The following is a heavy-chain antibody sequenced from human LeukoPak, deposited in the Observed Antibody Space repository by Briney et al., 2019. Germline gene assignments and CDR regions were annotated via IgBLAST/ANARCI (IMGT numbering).Heavy chain of an antibody. V-gene: IGHV1-18*01. CDR1: GYAFTSYG. D-gene: IGHD3-22*01. Sequence: ASVKVSCKASGYAFTSYGISWVRQAPGQGREWMGWISAYNGNTNYAQKLQGRVTMTTDTSTSTAYMELRSLRSDDTAVYYCAREAGSSGYLYYFDYWGQGTLVTVSS. J-gene: IGHJ4*02. CDR2: ISAYNGNT. CDR3: AREAGSSGYLYYFDY.